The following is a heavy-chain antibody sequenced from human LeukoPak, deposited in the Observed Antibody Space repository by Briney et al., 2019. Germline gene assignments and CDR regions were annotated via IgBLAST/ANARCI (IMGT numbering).Heavy chain of an antibody. CDR1: GYTFTGYY. J-gene: IGHJ4*02. D-gene: IGHD2-2*01. CDR2: INPNTGVT. V-gene: IGHV1-2*02. CDR3: ASYPRYSSTPPFDY. Sequence: GASVKVSCKASGYTFTGYYMHWVRQAPGQGLECRRWINPNTGVTNSAQKFQGRVTMTRDTTINTAYMELTRLTSDDTAVYYCASYPRYSSTPPFDYWGQGTLVTVSS.